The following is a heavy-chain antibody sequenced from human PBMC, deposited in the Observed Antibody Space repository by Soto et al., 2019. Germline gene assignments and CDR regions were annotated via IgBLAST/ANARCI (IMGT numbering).Heavy chain of an antibody. J-gene: IGHJ2*01. V-gene: IGHV3-23*01. Sequence: GKGLEWVSAISGSGGSTYYADSVKGRFTISRDNSKNTLYLQMNSLRAEDTAFFFQAEVGIRDCSTVSAFLLNRSSDL. CDR2: ISGSGGST. CDR3: AEVGIRDCSTVSAFLLNRSSDL. D-gene: IGHD3-9*01.